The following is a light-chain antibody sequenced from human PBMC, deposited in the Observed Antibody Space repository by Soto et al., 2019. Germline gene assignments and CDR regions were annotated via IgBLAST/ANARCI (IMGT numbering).Light chain of an antibody. CDR2: GAS. Sequence: EVVMTQSPPTLSVSPGERATVSCRASQIIGSKLAWYQQKPGQAPRLLIHGASTRATDVPARFRGSGSVTEFTPTITSLQSEDFAVYYCQQYNNWPLTFGHGTKVEIK. J-gene: IGKJ1*01. CDR1: QIIGSK. V-gene: IGKV3-15*01. CDR3: QQYNNWPLT.